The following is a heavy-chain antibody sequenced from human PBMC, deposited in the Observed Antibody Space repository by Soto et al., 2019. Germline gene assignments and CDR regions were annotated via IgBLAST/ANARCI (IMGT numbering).Heavy chain of an antibody. V-gene: IGHV1-69*01. CDR3: ARGGGDYVWGSYRHTTLDY. J-gene: IGHJ4*02. CDR1: GGTFSSYA. D-gene: IGHD3-16*02. Sequence: QVQLVQSGAEVKKPGSSVKVSCKASGGTFSSYAISWVRQAPGQGLEWMGGIIPIFGTANYAQKFQGRVTITADESTSTAYMELSSLRSEDTAVYYCARGGGDYVWGSYRHTTLDYWSQGTLVTVSS. CDR2: IIPIFGTA.